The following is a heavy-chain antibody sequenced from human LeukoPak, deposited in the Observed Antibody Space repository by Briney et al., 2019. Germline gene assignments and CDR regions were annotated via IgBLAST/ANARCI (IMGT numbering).Heavy chain of an antibody. CDR3: ARVYYYGSGRPPNWFDP. V-gene: IGHV1-69*06. J-gene: IGHJ5*02. Sequence: GASVKVSCKASGGTFSSYAISWVRQAPGQGLEWMGGIIPIFGTANYAQKFQGRVTITADKSTSTAYMELSSLRSEDTAVYFCARVYYYGSGRPPNWFDPWGQGTLVTVSP. CDR2: IIPIFGTA. D-gene: IGHD3-10*01. CDR1: GGTFSSYA.